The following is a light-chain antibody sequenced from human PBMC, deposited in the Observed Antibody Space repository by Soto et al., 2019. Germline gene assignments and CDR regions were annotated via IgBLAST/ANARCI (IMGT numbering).Light chain of an antibody. CDR1: SGDVGSYNL. CDR2: EGS. J-gene: IGLJ1*01. V-gene: IGLV2-23*01. CDR3: CSYAGNSLDV. Sequence: QPVLTQPASVSGSPGELITICCTGTSGDVGSYNLVCWYQQHPGEAPKLMIYEGSKRPSGVSNRFTGSKSGNTACLTISGLQAEDEADYYCCSYAGNSLDVFGTGTKVTVL.